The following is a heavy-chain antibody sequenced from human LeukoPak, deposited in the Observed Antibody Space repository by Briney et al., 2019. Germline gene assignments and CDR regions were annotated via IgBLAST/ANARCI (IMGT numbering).Heavy chain of an antibody. CDR3: AADRGELDSSGFAFDI. J-gene: IGHJ3*02. CDR1: GFTFTSSA. V-gene: IGHV1-58*02. Sequence: SVKVSCKASGFTFTSSAMQWVRQARGQRLEWIGWIVVGSGNTNYAQKFQERVTITRDMSTSTAYMELSSLRSEDTAVYYCAADRGELDSSGFAFDIWGQGTMVTVSS. D-gene: IGHD3-22*01. CDR2: IVVGSGNT.